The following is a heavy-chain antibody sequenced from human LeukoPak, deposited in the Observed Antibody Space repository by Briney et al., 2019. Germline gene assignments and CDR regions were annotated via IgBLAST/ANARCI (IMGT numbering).Heavy chain of an antibody. CDR3: ARDGSHSLDY. Sequence: SETLSLTCTVSGGSISSSSYYWGWIRQPPGKGLEWIGSIHYSGSTYYNPSLKSRVTISVDTSKNQFSLKLSSVTAADTAVYYCARDGSHSLDYWGQGTLVTVSS. CDR1: GGSISSSSYY. D-gene: IGHD1-26*01. V-gene: IGHV4-39*07. J-gene: IGHJ4*02. CDR2: IHYSGST.